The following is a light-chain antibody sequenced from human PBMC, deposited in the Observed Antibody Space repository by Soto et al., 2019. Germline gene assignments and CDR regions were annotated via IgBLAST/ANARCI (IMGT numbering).Light chain of an antibody. V-gene: IGLV2-14*01. CDR3: SSYTSISTMV. CDR2: DVS. CDR1: SSDVGGYNY. Sequence: QSVLTQPASVSGSPGQSITISCTGTSSDVGGYNYVSWYQQHPGKAPKLIIYDVSYRPSGVSNRFSGSKSGNTSSLTISGLQAEDEADYYCSSYTSISTMVFGGGTKLTVL. J-gene: IGLJ2*01.